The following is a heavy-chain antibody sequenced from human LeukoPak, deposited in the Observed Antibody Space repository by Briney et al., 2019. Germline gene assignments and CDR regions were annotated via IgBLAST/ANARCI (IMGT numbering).Heavy chain of an antibody. CDR2: IIPIFGTA. CDR1: GGTFSSYA. CDR3: ASGPYYYYGMDV. Sequence: SVKVSCKASGGTFSSYAISRVRQAPGQGLEWMGGIIPIFGTANYAQKFQGRVAITADKSTSTAYMELSSLRSEDTAVYYCASGPYYYYGMDVWGKGTTVTVSS. J-gene: IGHJ6*04. V-gene: IGHV1-69*06.